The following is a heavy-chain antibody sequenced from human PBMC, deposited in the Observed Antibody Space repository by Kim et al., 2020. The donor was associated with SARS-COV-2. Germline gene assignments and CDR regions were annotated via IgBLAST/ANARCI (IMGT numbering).Heavy chain of an antibody. D-gene: IGHD5-12*01. V-gene: IGHV3-7*01. CDR2: IKADGSEK. J-gene: IGHJ4*02. CDR1: GFTFSSYW. Sequence: GGSLRLSCAVSGFTFSSYWMTWVRQAPGKGLEWVANIKADGSEKYYVDSVKGRFTISRDNAKNSLYLQMNSLRAEDTAVYYCARDRAPRGYSGYDLNWGQGTLVTVSS. CDR3: ARDRAPRGYSGYDLN.